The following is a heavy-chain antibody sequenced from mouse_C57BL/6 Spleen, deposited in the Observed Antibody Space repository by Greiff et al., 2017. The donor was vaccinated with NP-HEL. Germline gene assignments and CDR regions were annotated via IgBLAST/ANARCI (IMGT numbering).Heavy chain of an antibody. J-gene: IGHJ4*01. CDR1: GFTFSSYG. Sequence: EVMLVESGGDLVKPGGSLKLSCAASGFTFSSYGMSWVRQTPDKRLEWVATISSGGSYTYYPDSVKGRFTISRDNAKNTLYLQMSSLKSEDTAMYYCARHGGITHYYAMDYWGQGTSVTVSS. CDR3: ARHGGITHYYAMDY. CDR2: ISSGGSYT. V-gene: IGHV5-6*01. D-gene: IGHD2-4*01.